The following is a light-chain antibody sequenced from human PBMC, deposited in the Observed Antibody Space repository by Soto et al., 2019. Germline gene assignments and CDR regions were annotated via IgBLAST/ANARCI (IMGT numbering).Light chain of an antibody. J-gene: IGLJ1*01. Sequence: QSALTQPPSASGSRGQSVTISCTGASTDVGAYNFVSWYQQHPGKAPKLILYEVTKRPSGVPDRFSGSKSDNTASLTVSGLQDEDDADYYCSSYGGDNNYVFGTGTKVTVL. V-gene: IGLV2-8*01. CDR1: STDVGAYNF. CDR3: SSYGGDNNYV. CDR2: EVT.